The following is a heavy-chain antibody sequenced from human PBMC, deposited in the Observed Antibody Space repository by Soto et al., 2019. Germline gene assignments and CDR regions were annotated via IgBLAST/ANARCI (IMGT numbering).Heavy chain of an antibody. CDR2: MNPNSGNT. D-gene: IGHD1-26*01. V-gene: IGHV1-8*01. Sequence: QVQLVQSGAEVKKPGASVKVSCKASGYTFTSYDINWVRQATGQGLEWMGWMNPNSGNTGYAHEFQGRVTMTRNTSISTAYMEPSSLRADDTSVYYGAREKVGAVDYWGQATLVTVSS. CDR1: GYTFTSYD. J-gene: IGHJ4*02. CDR3: AREKVGAVDY.